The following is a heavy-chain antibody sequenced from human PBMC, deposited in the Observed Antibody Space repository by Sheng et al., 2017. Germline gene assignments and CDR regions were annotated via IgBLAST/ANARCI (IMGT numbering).Heavy chain of an antibody. CDR2: ISSSGSTI. CDR1: GFTFSSYE. J-gene: IGHJ3*02. Sequence: EVQLVESGGGLVQPGGSLRLSCAASGFTFSSYEMNWVRQAPGKGLEWVSYISSSGSTIYYTDSVKGRFTISRDNAKNSLYLQMNSLRAEDTAVYYCARRDGYNWGPFDIWGQGTMVTVSS. D-gene: IGHD5-12*01. CDR3: ARRDGYNWGPFDI. V-gene: IGHV3-48*03.